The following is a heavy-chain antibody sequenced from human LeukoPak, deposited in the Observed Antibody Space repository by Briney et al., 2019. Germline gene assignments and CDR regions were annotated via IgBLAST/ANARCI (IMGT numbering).Heavy chain of an antibody. V-gene: IGHV3-23*01. CDR1: GFTFSSYA. J-gene: IGHJ4*02. CDR2: ISGSGDNT. D-gene: IGHD6-13*01. CDR3: AKVSLAAAGPPDY. Sequence: GGSLRLSCAASGFTFSSYAMSWVRQAPGKGLEWVSGISGSGDNTYYADSVKGRFTISRDNSKNTLYVQVNSLGAEDTAVYYCAKVSLAAAGPPDYWGQGTLVTVSS.